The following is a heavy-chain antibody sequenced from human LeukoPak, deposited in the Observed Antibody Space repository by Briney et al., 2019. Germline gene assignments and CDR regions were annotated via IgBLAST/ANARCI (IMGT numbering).Heavy chain of an antibody. V-gene: IGHV4-39*07. Sequence: PSETLSLTCTVSGGSISSSSYYWGWIRQPPGKGLEWIGSIYYSGSTYYNPSLKSRVTISVDTSKNQFSLKLSSVTAADTAVYYCARGLAVAGNYYYYGMDVWGQGTTVTVSS. J-gene: IGHJ6*02. CDR3: ARGLAVAGNYYYYGMDV. CDR2: IYYSGST. CDR1: GGSISSSSYY. D-gene: IGHD6-19*01.